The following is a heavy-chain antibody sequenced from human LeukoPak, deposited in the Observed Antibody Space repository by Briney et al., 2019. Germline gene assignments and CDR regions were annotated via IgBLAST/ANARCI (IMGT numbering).Heavy chain of an antibody. D-gene: IGHD6-6*01. CDR2: ISGSGGST. J-gene: IGHJ5*02. CDR3: AKTPESRAARQNWFDP. Sequence: PGGSLRLSCAASGFTFSSYAMTWVRQAPGKGLEWVSAISGSGGSTYYADSVKGRFTISRDNSKNTLYLQMNSLRAEDTAVYYCAKTPESRAARQNWFDPWGQGTLVTVSS. V-gene: IGHV3-23*01. CDR1: GFTFSSYA.